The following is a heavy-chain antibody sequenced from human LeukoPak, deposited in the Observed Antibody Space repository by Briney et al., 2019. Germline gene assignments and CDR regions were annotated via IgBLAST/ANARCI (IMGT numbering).Heavy chain of an antibody. D-gene: IGHD3-10*01. CDR2: MNPNSGNT. Sequence: ASVKVSCKASGYTFTSYYINWIGQATGQGPEWMGWMNPNSGNTGYAQKFQGRVTMTRNTSISTAYMELSSLRSEDTAVYYCARAVRGVNFFVYWGQGTLVTVSS. J-gene: IGHJ4*02. CDR1: GYTFTSYY. V-gene: IGHV1-8*01. CDR3: ARAVRGVNFFVY.